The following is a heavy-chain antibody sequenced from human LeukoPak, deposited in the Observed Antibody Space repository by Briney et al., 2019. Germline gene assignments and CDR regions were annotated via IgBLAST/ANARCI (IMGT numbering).Heavy chain of an antibody. CDR1: GFTFDDYA. CDR2: ISGDGGTT. J-gene: IGHJ6*02. CDR3: AKDQYSGSGYYYYGMDV. Sequence: GGSLRLSCAASGFTFDDYAMHWVRQVPGKGLEWVSFISGDGGTTYYADSVKGRFTISRDNSKNTLYLQMNSLRAEDTAVYYCAKDQYSGSGYYYYGMDVWGQGTTVTVSS. V-gene: IGHV3-43*02. D-gene: IGHD5-12*01.